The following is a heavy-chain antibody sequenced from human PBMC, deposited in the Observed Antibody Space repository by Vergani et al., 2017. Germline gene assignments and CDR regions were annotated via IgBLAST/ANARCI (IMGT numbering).Heavy chain of an antibody. V-gene: IGHV3-9*01. J-gene: IGHJ4*02. CDR2: ISWNSGSI. Sequence: EVQLVESGGGLVKPGGSLRLSCAASGFTFDDYAMHWVRQAPGKGLEWVSGISWNSGSIGYADSVKGRFTISRDNAKNSLYLQMNSLRAEDTALYYCAKDGSEDYGDYGVDYWGQGTLVTVSS. D-gene: IGHD4-17*01. CDR1: GFTFDDYA. CDR3: AKDGSEDYGDYGVDY.